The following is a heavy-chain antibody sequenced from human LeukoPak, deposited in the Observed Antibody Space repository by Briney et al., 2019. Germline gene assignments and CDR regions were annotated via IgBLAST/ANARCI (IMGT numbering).Heavy chain of an antibody. CDR3: ARDQSSIADPYFDY. V-gene: IGHV3-48*01. J-gene: IGHJ4*02. CDR2: IGISSGNT. Sequence: GGSLRLSCAASGFTFSSYSMNWVRQAPGKGLEWISYIGISSGNTKYADSVKGRFTISGDKAKNSLYLQMNSLRAEDTAVYYCARDQSSIADPYFDYWGQGTLVTVSS. D-gene: IGHD6-13*01. CDR1: GFTFSSYS.